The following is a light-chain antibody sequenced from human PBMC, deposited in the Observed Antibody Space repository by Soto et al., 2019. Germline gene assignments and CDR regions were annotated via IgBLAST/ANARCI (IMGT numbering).Light chain of an antibody. Sequence: EVVLTQSPDILSLSPGERATLSCRASQGGIYNYLAWYQQRPGQAPRLLISAASDRATGIPDRFSGSQSGRDFTLTINKRESEDFAVYYCQQYGSSPETFGQGTKVEIK. CDR2: AAS. V-gene: IGKV3-20*01. CDR3: QQYGSSPET. J-gene: IGKJ2*01. CDR1: QGGIYNY.